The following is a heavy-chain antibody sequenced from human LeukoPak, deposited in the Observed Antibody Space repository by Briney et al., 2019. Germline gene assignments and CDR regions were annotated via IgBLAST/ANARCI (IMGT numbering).Heavy chain of an antibody. CDR2: IYYSGST. J-gene: IGHJ5*02. V-gene: IGHV4-59*01. Sequence: SETLSLTCTVSGGSISSYYWSWIRQPPGKGLEWIGYIYYSGSTNYNPSLKSRVTISVDTSKNQFSLKLSSVTAADTAVYYCAKGGDIVVVPAAMFSRNWFDPWGQGTLVTVSS. CDR1: GGSISSYY. CDR3: AKGGDIVVVPAAMFSRNWFDP. D-gene: IGHD2-2*01.